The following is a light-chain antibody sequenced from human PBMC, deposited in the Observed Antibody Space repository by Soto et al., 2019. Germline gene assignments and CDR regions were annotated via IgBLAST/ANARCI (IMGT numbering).Light chain of an antibody. CDR3: RQYNDWPGT. J-gene: IGKJ1*01. CDR1: QSVSSE. Sequence: EIVMTQSPATLSVSPGERATLSCRASQSVSSELAWYQQKPDQAPRLLMYGASTRATCIPARFSGSGSGTEFTLTISSLQSEDFAVYYCRQYNDWPGTFGQGTKVEIK. CDR2: GAS. V-gene: IGKV3-15*01.